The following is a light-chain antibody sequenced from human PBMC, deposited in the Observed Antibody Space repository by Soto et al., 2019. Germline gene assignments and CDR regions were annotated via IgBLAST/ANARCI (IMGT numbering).Light chain of an antibody. J-gene: IGKJ1*01. V-gene: IGKV1-39*01. CDR1: QRISSF. CDR3: QQSYSALPWT. CDR2: AAS. Sequence: DIQMTQSPSSLSASVGARVTITCRASQRISSFLNWYQQKSGKAPKLLIYAASTLQTGVPSRFSGSGSGTDFTLTISSLQPEDFATYYCQQSYSALPWTFGQGTKVAIK.